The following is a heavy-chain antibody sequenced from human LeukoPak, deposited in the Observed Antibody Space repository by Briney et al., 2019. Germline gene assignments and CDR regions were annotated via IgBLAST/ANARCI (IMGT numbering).Heavy chain of an antibody. D-gene: IGHD2-2*01. CDR3: ARDRGGYCSSTSCHYNWFDP. CDR1: GYTFTGYY. CDR2: INPNSGGT. J-gene: IGHJ5*02. V-gene: IGHV1-2*02. Sequence: ASVKVSCKASGYTFTGYYMHWVRQAPGQGLEWMGWINPNSGGTNYAQKFQGRVTMTRDTSISTAYMGLSRLRSDDTAVYYCARDRGGYCSSTSCHYNWFDPWGQGTLVTVSS.